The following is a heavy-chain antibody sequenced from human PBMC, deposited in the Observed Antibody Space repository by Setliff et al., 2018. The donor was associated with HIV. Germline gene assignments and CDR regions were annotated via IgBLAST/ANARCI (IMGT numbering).Heavy chain of an antibody. CDR3: VTFSSGLGYHDIFDI. J-gene: IGHJ3*02. CDR1: GYTFTTHY. CDR2: INTESGNT. D-gene: IGHD3-22*01. V-gene: IGHV1-2*02. Sequence: GASVKVSCKASGYTFTTHYIHWVRQAPGQGLQWVGWINTESGNTNFAQKFEGRVALTRDTSISTAYMDLRRLRSDDTAVYYCVTFSSGLGYHDIFDIWGQGTGVTVS.